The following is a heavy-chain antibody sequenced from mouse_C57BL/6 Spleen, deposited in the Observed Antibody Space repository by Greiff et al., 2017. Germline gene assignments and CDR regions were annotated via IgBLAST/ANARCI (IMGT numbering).Heavy chain of an antibody. CDR3: ARRTTVVPMDY. J-gene: IGHJ4*01. Sequence: EVQGVESGGGLVKPGGSLKLSCAASGFTFSDYGMHWVRQAPEKGLEWVAYISSGSSTIYYADPVKGRFTISRDNAKNTLFLQMTSLRSEDTAMYYCARRTTVVPMDYWGQGTSVTVSS. D-gene: IGHD1-1*01. CDR2: ISSGSSTI. V-gene: IGHV5-17*01. CDR1: GFTFSDYG.